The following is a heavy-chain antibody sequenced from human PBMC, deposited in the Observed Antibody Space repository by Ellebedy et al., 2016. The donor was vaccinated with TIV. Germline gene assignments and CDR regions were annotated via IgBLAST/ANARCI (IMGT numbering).Heavy chain of an antibody. CDR1: GFTFSDHY. J-gene: IGHJ6*02. D-gene: IGHD5-12*01. Sequence: GESLKISCAVSGFTFSDHYMNWVRQAPGKGLEWVGFIRSKAYGGTTEYAASVRGRFTISRDDSKNSLYLQMNSLKTEDTAVYHCARDNGGYAHYSFGMDVWGQGTTVTVSS. CDR2: IRSKAYGGTT. V-gene: IGHV3-72*01. CDR3: ARDNGGYAHYSFGMDV.